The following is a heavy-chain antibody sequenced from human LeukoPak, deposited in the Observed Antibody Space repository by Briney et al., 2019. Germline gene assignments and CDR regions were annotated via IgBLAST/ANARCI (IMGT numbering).Heavy chain of an antibody. CDR3: ASYPLDNWYFDL. D-gene: IGHD3-16*02. V-gene: IGHV4-39*07. CDR2: VYYSGTT. J-gene: IGHJ2*01. Sequence: SETLSPTCSVSGGSISSSTYYWGWIRQPPGKGLEWIGSVYYSGTTTYNPSLESRVTISVDTSKNQFSLKLSSVTAADTAVYYCASYPLDNWYFDLWGRGTLVTVSS. CDR1: GGSISSSTYY.